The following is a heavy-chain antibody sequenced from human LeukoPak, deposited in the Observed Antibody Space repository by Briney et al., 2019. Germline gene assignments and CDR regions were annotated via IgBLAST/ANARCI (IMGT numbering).Heavy chain of an antibody. CDR3: ARDLFSSSWYLDAFDI. CDR1: GFTVSSNY. Sequence: GGSLRLSCAASGFTVSSNYMSWVRQAPGKGLEWVSVIYSGDNTYYADSVKGRFTISRDNSKNTVYLQMNSPRAEDTAVYYCARDLFSSSWYLDAFDIWGQGTMVTVSS. CDR2: IYSGDNT. D-gene: IGHD6-13*01. J-gene: IGHJ3*02. V-gene: IGHV3-53*01.